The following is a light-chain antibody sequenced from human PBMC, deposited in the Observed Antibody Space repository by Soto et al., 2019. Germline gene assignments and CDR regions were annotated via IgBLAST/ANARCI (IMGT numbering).Light chain of an antibody. J-gene: IGLJ1*01. CDR1: SSDVGGYNY. CDR2: DVT. Sequence: QSVLTQPASVSGSPGQSITISCTGTSSDVGGYNYVSWYQQHPGKAHKLLIYDVTNRPSGVSNRFSGSKSGNTASLTISGLQAEDEADYYCSSYAGSGTYVFGTGTKVTVL. CDR3: SSYAGSGTYV. V-gene: IGLV2-14*01.